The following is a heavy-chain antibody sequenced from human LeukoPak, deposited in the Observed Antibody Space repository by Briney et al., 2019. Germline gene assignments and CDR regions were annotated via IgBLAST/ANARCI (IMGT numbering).Heavy chain of an antibody. CDR2: ISSSSSYI. V-gene: IGHV3-21*01. Sequence: GGSLRLSCAASGFTFSSYSMNWVRQAPGKGLEWVSSISSSSSYIYYADSVKGRFTISRDNAKNSLYLQMNSLRAEDTAGYYCARGPPPPTPSYYYDSSGYYYYFDYWGQGTLVAVSS. J-gene: IGHJ4*02. D-gene: IGHD3-22*01. CDR3: ARGPPPPTPSYYYDSSGYYYYFDY. CDR1: GFTFSSYS.